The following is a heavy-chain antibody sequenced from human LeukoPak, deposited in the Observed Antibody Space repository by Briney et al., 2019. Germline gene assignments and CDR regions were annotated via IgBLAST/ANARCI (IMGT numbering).Heavy chain of an antibody. Sequence: PGGSLRLSCAASGFTFSSYAMSWVRQAPGKGLEWVSAISGSGGSTYYADSVKGRFTISRDNSKNTLYLQMNSLRAEDTAVYYCAKGPRGTAMLLLAFDIWGQGTMVTVSS. D-gene: IGHD5-18*01. V-gene: IGHV3-23*01. CDR2: ISGSGGST. CDR3: AKGPRGTAMLLLAFDI. CDR1: GFTFSSYA. J-gene: IGHJ3*02.